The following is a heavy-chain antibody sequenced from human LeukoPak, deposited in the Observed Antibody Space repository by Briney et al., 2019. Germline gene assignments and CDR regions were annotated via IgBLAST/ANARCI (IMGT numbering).Heavy chain of an antibody. D-gene: IGHD4-23*01. V-gene: IGHV3-30*03. Sequence: GGSLRLSCAASGFTFSSYGMHWVRQAPGKGLEWVAVISKDGSNKYYADSVKGRFTISRDNSKNTLYLQMNSLRAEDTAVYYCARVAAGYSVNYFDYWGQGTLVTVSS. CDR2: ISKDGSNK. J-gene: IGHJ4*02. CDR1: GFTFSSYG. CDR3: ARVAAGYSVNYFDY.